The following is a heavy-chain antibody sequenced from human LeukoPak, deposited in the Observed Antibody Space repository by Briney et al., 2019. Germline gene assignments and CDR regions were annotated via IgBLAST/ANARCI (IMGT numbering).Heavy chain of an antibody. V-gene: IGHV3-23*01. Sequence: GESLRLSCAASGFTFSSYAMSWVRQAPGKGLEWVSSISSSDGATYYADSVKGRFTISRDNPKNTLYLQMNSLRAEDTAVYYCAHMAVAGTAPFDQWGQGTLVTVSS. CDR3: AHMAVAGTAPFDQ. J-gene: IGHJ4*02. D-gene: IGHD6-19*01. CDR1: GFTFSSYA. CDR2: ISSSDGAT.